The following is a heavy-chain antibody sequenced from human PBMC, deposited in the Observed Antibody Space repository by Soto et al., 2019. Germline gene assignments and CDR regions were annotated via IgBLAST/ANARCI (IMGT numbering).Heavy chain of an antibody. CDR1: GYTFANYG. D-gene: IGHD1-26*01. CDR2: ISGYNINT. V-gene: IGHV1-18*01. CDR3: ARERRWEPLLY. Sequence: QVRLVQSGPEVKKPGASVRVSCKASGYTFANYGITWVRQTSGQGLEWLGWISGYNINTLYAQKFEGRVTLTTDKSTSTVYMELRSLKSDDTAIYFCARERRWEPLLYWGQGTLVTGSS. J-gene: IGHJ4*02.